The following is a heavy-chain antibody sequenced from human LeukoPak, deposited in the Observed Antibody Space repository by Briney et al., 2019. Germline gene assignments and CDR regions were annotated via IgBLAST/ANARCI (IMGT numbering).Heavy chain of an antibody. CDR1: GFTFDDYG. D-gene: IGHD3-22*01. V-gene: IGHV3-20*04. Sequence: GGSLRLSCAASGFTFDDYGMSWVRPAPGKGLEWVSGINWNGGSTGYSDSVNGRFTISRYNAKNSLCLQMNSLRSEDTALYYCARDFHDSSGYYTYFFDYWGQGTLVTVSS. CDR3: ARDFHDSSGYYTYFFDY. J-gene: IGHJ4*02. CDR2: INWNGGST.